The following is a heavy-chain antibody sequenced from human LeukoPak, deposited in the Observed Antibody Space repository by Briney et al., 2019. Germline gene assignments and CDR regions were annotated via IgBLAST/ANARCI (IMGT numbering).Heavy chain of an antibody. CDR2: IIPIFGTA. V-gene: IGHV1-69*05. CDR3: ARSRWFKYYYYYMDV. CDR1: GGTFSSYA. Sequence: SVKVSCKASGGTFSSYAISWVRQAPGQGLEWMGGIIPIFGTANYAQKFQGRVTITTDESTSTAYMELSSLRSEDTAVYYCARSRWFKYYYYYMDVWGKGTTVTVSS. D-gene: IGHD3-10*01. J-gene: IGHJ6*03.